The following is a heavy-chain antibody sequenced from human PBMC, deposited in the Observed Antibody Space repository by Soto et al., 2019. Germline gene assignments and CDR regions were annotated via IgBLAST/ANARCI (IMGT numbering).Heavy chain of an antibody. Sequence: LRLSCAVSGFSVSNTYMSWARQAPGKGLEWVSVIYRGIATHYADSVKGRFTISRDNSKNTVYLQMNSLRAEDTAVYYCARDRSDSSRADSFDIWGQGTMVTV. CDR1: GFSVSNTY. D-gene: IGHD6-25*01. J-gene: IGHJ3*02. CDR3: ARDRSDSSRADSFDI. CDR2: IYRGIAT. V-gene: IGHV3-53*01.